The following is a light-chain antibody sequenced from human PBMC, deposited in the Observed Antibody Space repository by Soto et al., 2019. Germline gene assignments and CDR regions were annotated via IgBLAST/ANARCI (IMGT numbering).Light chain of an antibody. V-gene: IGKV3-20*01. J-gene: IGKJ4*01. Sequence: ELVLTQSPGTLSLSPGERATLSCRAGQSDGDNYIAWYQQKPGQAPRLLIHGASKRAAGIPDRFSGSGSGTDFTLIISRLEPEDFAVYYCQQYGSPLTFGGGTKVEIK. CDR3: QQYGSPLT. CDR2: GAS. CDR1: QSDGDNY.